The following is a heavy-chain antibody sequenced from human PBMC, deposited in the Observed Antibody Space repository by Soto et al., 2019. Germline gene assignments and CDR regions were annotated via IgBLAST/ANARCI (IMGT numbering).Heavy chain of an antibody. V-gene: IGHV3-13*01. J-gene: IGHJ6*02. CDR1: GFTFSSYD. CDR3: ARGALRKLTYYYYGMDV. D-gene: IGHD4-17*01. CDR2: IGTAGDT. Sequence: GGSLRLSCAASGFTFSSYDMHWVRQATGKGLEWVSAIGTAGDTYYPGSVKGRFTISRENAKNSLYLQMNSLRAEDTAVYYCARGALRKLTYYYYGMDVWGQGTTVTVSS.